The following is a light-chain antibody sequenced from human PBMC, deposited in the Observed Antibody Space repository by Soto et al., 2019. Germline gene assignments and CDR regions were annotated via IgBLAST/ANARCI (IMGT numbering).Light chain of an antibody. V-gene: IGKV1-39*01. J-gene: IGKJ1*01. CDR2: AAS. CDR3: QQHGTT. Sequence: DIQMTQSPSSLSASVGDRVTITCRASQSISSYLNWYQQKPGKAPKLLIYAASSLQSGVPSRFSGSGSGTDFTLTISRLEPEDSAVYYCQQHGTTFGQGTKGDIK. CDR1: QSISSY.